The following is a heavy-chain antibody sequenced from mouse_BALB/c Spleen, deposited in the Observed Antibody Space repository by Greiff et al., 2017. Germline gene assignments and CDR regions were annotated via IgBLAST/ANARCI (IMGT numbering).Heavy chain of an antibody. CDR3: AFYYGSSYWFAY. CDR1: GFNIKDTY. CDR2: IDPANGNT. Sequence: VQLKESGAELVKPGASVKLSCTASGFNIKDTYMHWVKQRPEQGLEWIGRIDPANGNTKYDPKFQGKATITADTSSNTAYLQLSSLTSEDTAVYYCAFYYGSSYWFAYWGQGTLVTVSA. D-gene: IGHD1-1*01. J-gene: IGHJ3*01. V-gene: IGHV14-3*02.